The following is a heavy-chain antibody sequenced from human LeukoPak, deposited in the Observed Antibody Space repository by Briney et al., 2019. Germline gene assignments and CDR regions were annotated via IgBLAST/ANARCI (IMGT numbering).Heavy chain of an antibody. D-gene: IGHD4-23*01. CDR2: INHSGST. CDR1: GGSFSGYY. V-gene: IGHV4-34*01. J-gene: IGHJ6*03. Sequence: PSETLSLTCAVYGGSFSGYYWSWIRQPPGKGLEWIGEINHSGSTNYNPSLKSRVTISVDTSKNQFSLKLSSVTAADTAVYYCARTGTSRRDSSYYYYYYMDVWGKGTTVTVSS. CDR3: ARTGTSRRDSSYYYYYYMDV.